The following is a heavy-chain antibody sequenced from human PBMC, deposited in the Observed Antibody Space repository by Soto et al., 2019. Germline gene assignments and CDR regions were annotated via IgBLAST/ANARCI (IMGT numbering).Heavy chain of an antibody. J-gene: IGHJ3*02. D-gene: IGHD2-2*01. Sequence: QVQLQESGPGLVKPSETLSLTCTVSGGSISSYYWSWIRQPPGKGLEWIGYTYYSGSTNYNPSLKSRVTISVDTSKKQFSLKLSSVTAADTAVYYCAREWGVVVVPGGGAFDIWGQGTMVTVSS. CDR2: TYYSGST. CDR3: AREWGVVVVPGGGAFDI. CDR1: GGSISSYY. V-gene: IGHV4-59*01.